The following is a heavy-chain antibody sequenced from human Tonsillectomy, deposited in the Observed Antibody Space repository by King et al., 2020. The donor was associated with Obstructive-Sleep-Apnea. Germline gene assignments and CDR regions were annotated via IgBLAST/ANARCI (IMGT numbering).Heavy chain of an antibody. V-gene: IGHV3-30-3*01. CDR1: GFTFSNYA. D-gene: IGHD5-18*01. CDR3: AKDHGYSYGYIDYYFDY. CDR2: ISYDGSNK. J-gene: IGHJ4*02. Sequence: VQLVESGGGVVQPGRSLRLSCAASGFTFSNYAMHWVRQAPGKGLEWVAIISYDGSNKYNADSVKGRFTISRDDSKNTLYLQMNSLRAEDTAVYYCAKDHGYSYGYIDYYFDYWGQGTLVTGSS.